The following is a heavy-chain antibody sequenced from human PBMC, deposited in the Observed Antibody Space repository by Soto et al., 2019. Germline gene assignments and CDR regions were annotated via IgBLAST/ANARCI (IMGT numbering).Heavy chain of an antibody. CDR1: GFTFSSYG. J-gene: IGHJ4*02. V-gene: IGHV3-30*18. D-gene: IGHD3-10*01. Sequence: QVQLVESGGGVVQPGRSLRLSCAASGFTFSSYGMHWVRQAPGKGLEWVAVISYDGSNKYYADSVKGRFTISRDNSKNTLYLQMHSLRAEDTAVYYCAKGLTMVRGVITYYFDYWGQGTLVTVSS. CDR2: ISYDGSNK. CDR3: AKGLTMVRGVITYYFDY.